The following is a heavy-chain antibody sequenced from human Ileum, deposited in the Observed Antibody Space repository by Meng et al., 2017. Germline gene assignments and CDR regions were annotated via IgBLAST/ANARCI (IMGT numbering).Heavy chain of an antibody. CDR2: TYYRSKWNN. CDR3: ARGSWYYYGMDV. Sequence: SETLSLTCAISGDSVSSNIAAWNWIRQSPSRGLEWPGRTYYRSKWNNDYAVSVKSRITINPDTSKNQFSLQLNSVTPEDTAVYYCARGSWYYYGMDVWDRGTTVTVSS. CDR1: GDSVSSNIAA. V-gene: IGHV6-1*01. J-gene: IGHJ6*02.